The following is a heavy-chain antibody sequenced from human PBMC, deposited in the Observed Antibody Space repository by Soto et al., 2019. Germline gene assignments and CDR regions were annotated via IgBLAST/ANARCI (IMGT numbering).Heavy chain of an antibody. CDR3: ANLPRYGSGVDW. J-gene: IGHJ4*02. CDR2: ISWNGDAT. CDR1: GFTFDDYA. V-gene: IGHV3-9*01. Sequence: ESGGGLVQPGGALRLSCAASGFTFDDYAIHWVRHIPGKGLEWVSGISWNGDATGNADSVKGRFTISRDNAKNSLYLQMDSLKSEDTAIYCCANLPRYGSGVDWWGQGTLVTVSS. D-gene: IGHD3-10*01.